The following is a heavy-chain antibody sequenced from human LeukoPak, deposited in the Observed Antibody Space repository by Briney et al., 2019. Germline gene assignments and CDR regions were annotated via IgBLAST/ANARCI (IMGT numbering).Heavy chain of an antibody. Sequence: ASVKVSCKASGYTFTSYAMNWVRQAPGQGPEWMGWINTNTENPAYAQGFTGRLVFSLDISVSTAYLQINSLKAEDTAVYYCARMGYCTRATCGGAFDFWGQGTLVTVSS. CDR3: ARMGYCTRATCGGAFDF. D-gene: IGHD2-8*01. CDR1: GYTFTSYA. V-gene: IGHV7-4-1*02. J-gene: IGHJ4*02. CDR2: INTNTENP.